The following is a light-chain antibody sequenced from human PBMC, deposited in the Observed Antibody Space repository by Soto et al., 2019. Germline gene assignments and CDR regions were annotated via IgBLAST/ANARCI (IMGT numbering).Light chain of an antibody. Sequence: QSALTQPASVSGSPGQSITISCTGTSSDVGGYNYVSWYQQHPGKAPNLIIFDVSNRPSVVSDRFSGSKSGTSASLTISGLQAEDEADYYCSSCTGSHTAVVFGGGTKLTVL. J-gene: IGLJ2*01. CDR1: SSDVGGYNY. V-gene: IGLV2-14*01. CDR3: SSCTGSHTAVV. CDR2: DVS.